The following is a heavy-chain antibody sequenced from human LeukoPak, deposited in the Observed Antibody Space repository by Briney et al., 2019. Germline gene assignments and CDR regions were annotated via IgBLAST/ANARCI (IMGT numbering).Heavy chain of an antibody. J-gene: IGHJ4*02. V-gene: IGHV3-15*01. CDR3: ARDHRSLGSGYYFDY. Sequence: GGSLRLSCAASGFTFSNAWMSWVRQAPGKGLEWVGRIKSKTDGGTTDYAAPVKGRFTISRDDSKNTLYLQMNSLRAEDTAVYYCARDHRSLGSGYYFDYWGQGTLVTVSS. D-gene: IGHD7-27*01. CDR1: GFTFSNAW. CDR2: IKSKTDGGTT.